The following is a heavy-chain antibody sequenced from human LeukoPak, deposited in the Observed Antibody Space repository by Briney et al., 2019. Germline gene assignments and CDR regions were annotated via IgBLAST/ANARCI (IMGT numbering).Heavy chain of an antibody. CDR2: IRYNRSNK. D-gene: IGHD3-22*01. CDR1: GFTFSSYG. Sequence: PGGSLRLSCAASGFTFSSYGMHWVRQAPGKGLEWVAFIRYNRSNKYYADSVKGRFTISRDNSKNTLYLQMNSLRAEDTAVYYCAKDQFSITMIVVVSPFDYWGQGTLVTVSS. J-gene: IGHJ4*02. CDR3: AKDQFSITMIVVVSPFDY. V-gene: IGHV3-30*02.